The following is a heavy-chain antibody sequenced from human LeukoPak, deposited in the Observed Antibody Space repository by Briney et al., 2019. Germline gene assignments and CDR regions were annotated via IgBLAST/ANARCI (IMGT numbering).Heavy chain of an antibody. J-gene: IGHJ4*02. V-gene: IGHV4-39*01. CDR1: NGSISSSSYY. CDR2: IYYSGST. CDR3: ARTVAAAAPGY. Sequence: SETLSLTCTVSNGSISSSSYYWGWIRQPPGKGLEWIGSIYYSGSTYYNPSLKSRVTISIDTSKNQFSLNLSSVTAADTAVYYCARTVAAAAPGYWGQGILVTVSS. D-gene: IGHD6-13*01.